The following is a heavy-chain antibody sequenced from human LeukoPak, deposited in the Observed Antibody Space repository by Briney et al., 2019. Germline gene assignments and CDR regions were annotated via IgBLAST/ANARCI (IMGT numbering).Heavy chain of an antibody. Sequence: SVKVSCKASGGTFSSYAISWVRQAPGQGLEWMGGIIPIFGTANYAQKFQGRVTITADESASTAYMELSSLRSEDTAVYYCARVRLSSGYYQVFDYWGQGTLVTVSS. J-gene: IGHJ4*02. CDR1: GGTFSSYA. D-gene: IGHD3-22*01. CDR2: IIPIFGTA. V-gene: IGHV1-69*13. CDR3: ARVRLSSGYYQVFDY.